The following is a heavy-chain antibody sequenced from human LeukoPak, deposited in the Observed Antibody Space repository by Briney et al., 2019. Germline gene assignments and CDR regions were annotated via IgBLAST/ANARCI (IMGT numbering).Heavy chain of an antibody. D-gene: IGHD3-22*01. J-gene: IGHJ4*02. CDR2: INPSDGST. V-gene: IGHV1-46*01. CDR1: GYTFTSCY. Sequence: ASVKVSCKASGYTFTSCYMQWVRQAPGQGLEWVGIINPSDGSTSSAQKFQGRVTMTRDTSTSTLYMELSSLRSEDTAVYYCEVVPNYWGQGTLVTVSS. CDR3: EVVPNY.